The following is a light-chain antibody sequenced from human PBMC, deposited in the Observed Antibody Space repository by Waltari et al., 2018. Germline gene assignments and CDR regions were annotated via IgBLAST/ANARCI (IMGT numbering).Light chain of an antibody. CDR3: HSYDSSNLWV. CDR1: SGSVASNY. V-gene: IGLV6-57*01. CDR2: KNN. J-gene: IGLJ3*02. Sequence: NFMLTQPHSVSESPGKTVTISCTRSSGSVASNYVQWYQQRPGSSPTTVIYKNNKRPSGVPERCAGSIDSSSNSASLTISGLKTEDEAYYYCHSYDSSNLWVFGGGTKLTVL.